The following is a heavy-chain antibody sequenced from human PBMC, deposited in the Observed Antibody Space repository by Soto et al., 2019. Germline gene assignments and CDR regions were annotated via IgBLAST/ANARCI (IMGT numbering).Heavy chain of an antibody. J-gene: IGHJ6*02. CDR1: GFTFSNYA. Sequence: QVHLVESGGGVVQPGRSLRLSCAASGFTFSNYAMHWVRQAPGKGLEWVAVISYDGSDKYNANSVKGRFTISRDNSKNTLDLQMNSLRAEDTAVYYCVRDTAPKGYNYYYFGMDVWGQGTTVTVS. CDR2: ISYDGSDK. D-gene: IGHD5-18*01. CDR3: VRDTAPKGYNYYYFGMDV. V-gene: IGHV3-30-3*01.